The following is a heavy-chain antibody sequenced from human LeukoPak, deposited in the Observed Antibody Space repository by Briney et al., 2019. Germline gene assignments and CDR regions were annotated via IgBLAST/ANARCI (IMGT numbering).Heavy chain of an antibody. J-gene: IGHJ4*02. CDR2: ISGYDGST. Sequence: ASVKVSCKASGYTFTTYGISWVRQAPGQGLEWMGWISGYDGSTKYAQKLQGRVTMTTDTSTSTAYMELRSLRSDDTAVYYCARDCSTSCYSGYYFDYWGQGTLVTVSS. CDR3: ARDCSTSCYSGYYFDY. V-gene: IGHV1-18*01. D-gene: IGHD2-2*01. CDR1: GYTFTTYG.